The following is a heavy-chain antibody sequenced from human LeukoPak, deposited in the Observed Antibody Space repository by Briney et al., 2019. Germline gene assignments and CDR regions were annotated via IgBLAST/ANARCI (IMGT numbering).Heavy chain of an antibody. Sequence: GGSLRLSCAVSGFTFSAYWVHCVRQAPGKGLVWVSRINPDGSRTDYADSVKGRFTISRDNAKNTLYLQMNSLRAEDTAVYFCSRDRRGNRDYWGQGTLVTVSS. D-gene: IGHD4-23*01. CDR2: INPDGSRT. CDR3: SRDRRGNRDY. V-gene: IGHV3-74*01. CDR1: GFTFSAYW. J-gene: IGHJ4*02.